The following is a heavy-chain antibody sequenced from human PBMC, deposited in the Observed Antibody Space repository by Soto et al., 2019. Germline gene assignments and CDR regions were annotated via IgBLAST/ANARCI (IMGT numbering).Heavy chain of an antibody. D-gene: IGHD2-8*01. CDR1: GYTFTGYY. CDR2: INPNSGGT. CDR3: ARGSGFGVAVNWFDP. J-gene: IGHJ5*02. V-gene: IGHV1-2*02. Sequence: ASVKVSCKASGYTFTGYYMHWVRLAPGQGLEWMGWINPNSGGTNYAQKFQGRVTMTRDTSISTAYMELSRLRSDDTAVYYCARGSGFGVAVNWFDPWGQGTLVTVSS.